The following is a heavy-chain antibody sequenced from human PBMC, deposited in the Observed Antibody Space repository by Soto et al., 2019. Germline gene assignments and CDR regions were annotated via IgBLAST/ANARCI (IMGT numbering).Heavy chain of an antibody. Sequence: EVQLVESGGGLVQPGGSLRLSCAASGFTFSNYAMHWVRQPTGKGLEWVSGIGAAGDTYYPGSVKGRFTISRENAKNSLYLQMNSLRAGDTAVYYCAAGGVTSVAQFDYWGQGTLVNVSS. CDR1: GFTFSNYA. D-gene: IGHD3-16*01. J-gene: IGHJ4*02. CDR2: IGAAGDT. V-gene: IGHV3-13*01. CDR3: AAGGVTSVAQFDY.